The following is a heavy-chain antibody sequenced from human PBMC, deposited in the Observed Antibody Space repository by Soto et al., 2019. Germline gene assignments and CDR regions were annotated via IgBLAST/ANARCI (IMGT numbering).Heavy chain of an antibody. J-gene: IGHJ6*03. CDR2: IKQDGSEK. V-gene: IGHV3-7*01. CDR3: ARYCSSTSCPNYYYYYMDV. CDR1: GFTFSSYW. Sequence: GGSLRLSCAASGFTFSSYWMSWVRQAPGKGLEWVANIKQDGSEKYYVDSVKGRFTISRDNAKNSLYLQMNSLRAEDTAVYYCARYCSSTSCPNYYYYYMDVWGKGTTVTVSS. D-gene: IGHD2-2*01.